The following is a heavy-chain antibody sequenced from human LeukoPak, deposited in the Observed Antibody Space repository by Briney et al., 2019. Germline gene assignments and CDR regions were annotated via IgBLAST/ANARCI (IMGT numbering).Heavy chain of an antibody. V-gene: IGHV3-53*05. CDR1: GFTVSSNH. CDR2: IYNGGGT. Sequence: GGSLRLSCAALGFTVSSNHMSWVRQAPGKGLEWVSVIYNGGGTYYPDSVKGRFTISRDNSKNTLYLQMNSLRAEDTAVYYCARGQDYYDSSGYSYWGQGTLVTVSS. CDR3: ARGQDYYDSSGYSY. D-gene: IGHD3-22*01. J-gene: IGHJ4*02.